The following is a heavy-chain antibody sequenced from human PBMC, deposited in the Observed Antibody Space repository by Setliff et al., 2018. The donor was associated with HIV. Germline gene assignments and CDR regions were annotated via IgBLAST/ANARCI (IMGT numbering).Heavy chain of an antibody. V-gene: IGHV1-69*04. Sequence: SVKVSCKASGGTFSSYTINWVRQAPGQGLEWMGRSIPIMGIGNDEQAQKFKGRVTFTTDTYTSQAYMEMRSLRSDDTAVYYCARDSGAVLRYFDWPFNYYYGMDVWGQGTTVTVSS. CDR1: GGTFSSYT. D-gene: IGHD3-9*01. J-gene: IGHJ6*02. CDR2: SIPIMGIG. CDR3: ARDSGAVLRYFDWPFNYYYGMDV.